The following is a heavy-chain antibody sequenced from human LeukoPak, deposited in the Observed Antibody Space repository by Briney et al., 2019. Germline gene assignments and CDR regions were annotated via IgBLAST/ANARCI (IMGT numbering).Heavy chain of an antibody. Sequence: GGSLRLSCVASGFTFSNYAMSWVRQAPGKGLEWVSTISDSGGGTYYVDSVRGRFTISRDNSKNTLFLDMNNMRADDTAVYFCVKDNYADYASGGVDWYFDLWGRGTLVTVSS. D-gene: IGHD4-17*01. CDR3: VKDNYADYASGGVDWYFDL. J-gene: IGHJ2*01. V-gene: IGHV3-23*01. CDR1: GFTFSNYA. CDR2: ISDSGGGT.